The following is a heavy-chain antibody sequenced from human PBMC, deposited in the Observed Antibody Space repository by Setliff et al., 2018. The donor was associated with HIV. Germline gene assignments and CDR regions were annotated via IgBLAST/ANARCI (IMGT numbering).Heavy chain of an antibody. CDR1: GYSFTSFW. J-gene: IGHJ6*02. Sequence: GESLKISCKGSGYSFTSFWIGWVRQMPGKGLEWMGIIYPSDSDTRYSPSFQGQVTISADKSINTAYLQWSSLKASDTAIYYSVREGRIFGPARYYYGMDVWGQGTTVTVSS. D-gene: IGHD3-3*01. V-gene: IGHV5-51*01. CDR2: IYPSDSDT. CDR3: VREGRIFGPARYYYGMDV.